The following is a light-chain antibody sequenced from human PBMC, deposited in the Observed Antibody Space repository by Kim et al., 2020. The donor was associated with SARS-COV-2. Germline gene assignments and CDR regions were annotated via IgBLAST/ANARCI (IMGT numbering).Light chain of an antibody. CDR2: DAS. CDR1: QSISSW. V-gene: IGKV1-5*01. Sequence: ASVGDRVTITGRASQSISSWLAWYQQKRGKAPKLLIYDASTLESGVPSRFSGSGSGTKFTLTITSLQPDDFATYYCQQYDSFLYSFGQGTKLEI. CDR3: QQYDSFLYS. J-gene: IGKJ2*03.